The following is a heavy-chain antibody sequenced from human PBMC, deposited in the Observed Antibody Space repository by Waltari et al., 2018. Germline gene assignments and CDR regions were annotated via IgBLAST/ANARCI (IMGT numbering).Heavy chain of an antibody. CDR2: IRSKPYGGTT. Sequence: EVQLMESGGGLVQPGRSLRLSCTTSGFTFGDYAMTWVRQAPGEGLEWVGFIRSKPYGGTTEYAASVRGRFTISRDNAKNSLYLQMNSLRAEDTAVYYCAGKHSSWLPFDYWGQGTLVTVSS. V-gene: IGHV3-49*04. CDR3: AGKHSSWLPFDY. CDR1: GFTFGDYA. D-gene: IGHD6-13*01. J-gene: IGHJ4*02.